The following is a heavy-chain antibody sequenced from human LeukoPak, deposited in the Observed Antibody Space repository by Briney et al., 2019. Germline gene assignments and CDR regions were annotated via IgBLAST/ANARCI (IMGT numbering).Heavy chain of an antibody. CDR1: GFTFSSYA. D-gene: IGHD2-8*01. J-gene: IGHJ3*02. CDR3: AKDHSNYDAFDI. CDR2: ISGSGGST. V-gene: IGHV3-23*01. Sequence: GGSLRLSCAASGFTFSSYAMSWVRRAPGKGLEWVSAISGSGGSTYYADSVKGRFTISRDNSKNTLYLQMNSLRAEDTAVYYCAKDHSNYDAFDIWGQGTMVTVSS.